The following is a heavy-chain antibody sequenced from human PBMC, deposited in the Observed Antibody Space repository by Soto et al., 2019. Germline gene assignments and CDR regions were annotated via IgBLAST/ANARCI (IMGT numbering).Heavy chain of an antibody. V-gene: IGHV4-39*01. CDR2: IYYSGST. CDR3: ARDITIFGVVITRYGMDV. D-gene: IGHD3-3*01. J-gene: IGHJ6*02. CDR1: GGSISSSSYY. Sequence: LSLTCTVSGGSISSSSYYWGWIRQPPGKGLEWIGSIYYSGSTYYNPSLKSRVTISVDTSKNQFSLKLSSVTAADTAVYYCARDITIFGVVITRYGMDVWGQGT.